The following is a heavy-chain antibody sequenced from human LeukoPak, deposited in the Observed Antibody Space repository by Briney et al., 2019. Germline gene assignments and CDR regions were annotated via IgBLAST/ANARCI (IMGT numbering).Heavy chain of an antibody. Sequence: GGSLRLSCAASGFTFSGYGMTWVRQAPGKGLEWVSAISGSSGITHYADSVKGRFTISRDNSKNTLYLQMNSLRAEDTAVYYCAKFGYYYDSSGYSDSDYWGQGTLVTVSS. CDR3: AKFGYYYDSSGYSDSDY. J-gene: IGHJ4*02. CDR1: GFTFSGYG. CDR2: ISGSSGIT. D-gene: IGHD3-22*01. V-gene: IGHV3-23*01.